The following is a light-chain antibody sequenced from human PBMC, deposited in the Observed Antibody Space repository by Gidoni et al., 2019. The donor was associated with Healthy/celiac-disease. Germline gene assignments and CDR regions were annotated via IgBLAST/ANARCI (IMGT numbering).Light chain of an antibody. V-gene: IGKV4-1*01. CDR3: QQDYSTPRT. Sequence: DIVITQSPVSLAVSLGERANNNCKYSQSVLYSSNNKNYLAWYKQKPGQPPKLLIDWASNRESGVPDRFRGSGCGTDFTLTISSPQVKDVAVYYCQQDYSTPRTFGQGTKVEIK. CDR2: WAS. CDR1: QSVLYSSNNKNY. J-gene: IGKJ1*01.